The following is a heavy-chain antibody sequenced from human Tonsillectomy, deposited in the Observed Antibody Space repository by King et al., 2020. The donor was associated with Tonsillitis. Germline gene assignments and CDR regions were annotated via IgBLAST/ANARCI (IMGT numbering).Heavy chain of an antibody. CDR1: GGSFSGYY. CDR2: INHSGST. D-gene: IGHD3-10*01. CDR3: ARAGRYNYYYYMDV. V-gene: IGHV4-34*01. J-gene: IGHJ6*03. Sequence: VQLPQWGAGLLKPSETLSLTCAVYGGSFSGYYWSWIRQPPGKGLEWIGEINHSGSTNYNPSLKSRVTISVDTSKNQFSLKLSSVTAADTAVYYCARAGRYNYYYYMDVWGKGTTVTVSS.